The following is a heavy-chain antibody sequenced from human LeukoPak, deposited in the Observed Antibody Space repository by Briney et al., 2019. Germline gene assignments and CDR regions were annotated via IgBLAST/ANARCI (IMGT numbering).Heavy chain of an antibody. CDR1: GFTFSSYA. V-gene: IGHV3-23*01. CDR3: ANSPDGAFDY. CDR2: ISGSGDNT. J-gene: IGHJ4*02. Sequence: GGSLRLSCAASGFTFSSYAMSWVRQAPGKGLEWVSGISGSGDNTYYADSVKGRLTISRDNSKNTLYLQMSSLRAEDTAVYYCANSPDGAFDYWGQGTLVTVSS.